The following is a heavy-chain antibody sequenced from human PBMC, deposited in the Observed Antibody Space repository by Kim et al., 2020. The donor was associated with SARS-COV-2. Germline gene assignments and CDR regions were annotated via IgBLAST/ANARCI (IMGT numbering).Heavy chain of an antibody. CDR2: VSSTGGST. D-gene: IGHD2-15*01. CDR3: ARPYCSGGSCYYFDY. CDR1: GFTFSNYA. V-gene: IGHV3-23*01. J-gene: IGHJ4*02. Sequence: GGSLRLSCAASGFTFSNYAMRWVRQAPGKGLEWLSTVSSTGGSTFYADSVKGRFTISRDNSKNTLYLQMSSLRAEDTAVYYCARPYCSGGSCYYFDYWGQGTLVTVSS.